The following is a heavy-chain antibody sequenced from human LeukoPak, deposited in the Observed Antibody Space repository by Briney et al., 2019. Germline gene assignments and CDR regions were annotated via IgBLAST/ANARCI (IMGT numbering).Heavy chain of an antibody. J-gene: IGHJ6*03. Sequence: SETLSLTCAVYGGSFSGYYWSWIRQPPGKGLEWIGEINHSGSTNYNPSLKSRVTISVDTSKNKFSLKLSSVTAADTAVYYCARRPWSPAARYYYYYMDVWGKGTTVTVSS. CDR2: INHSGST. V-gene: IGHV4-34*01. CDR1: GGSFSGYY. D-gene: IGHD1-1*01. CDR3: ARRPWSPAARYYYYYMDV.